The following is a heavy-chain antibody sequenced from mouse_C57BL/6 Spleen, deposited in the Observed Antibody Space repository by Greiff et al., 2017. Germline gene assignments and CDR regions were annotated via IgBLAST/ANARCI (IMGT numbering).Heavy chain of an antibody. CDR2: ISYDGSN. V-gene: IGHV3-6*01. Sequence: EVQLQESGPGLVKPSQSLSLTCSVTGYSITSGYYWNWIRQFPGNKLEWMGYISYDGSNNYNPSLKNRISITRDTSKNQFFLKLNSVTTEDTATYYCARDHSLLAMGYWGQGTSVTVSS. CDR3: ARDHSLLAMGY. D-gene: IGHD5-5*01. J-gene: IGHJ4*01. CDR1: GYSITSGYY.